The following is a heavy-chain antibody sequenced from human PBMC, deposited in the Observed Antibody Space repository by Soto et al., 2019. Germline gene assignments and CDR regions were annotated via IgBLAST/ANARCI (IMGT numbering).Heavy chain of an antibody. Sequence: QLQLQESGPGLVKPSEALSLTCTVSSGPFSSGNYYWGWVRQPPGKGLEWIGNIHYSGKTYYNLSLKSRVTISADTSKQQFSLKMNSVTAADTAIYYCARLHSERFGDDTFETWGQGTMVTVSS. CDR3: ARLHSERFGDDTFET. CDR1: SGPFSSGNYY. V-gene: IGHV4-39*01. CDR2: IHYSGKT. D-gene: IGHD3-10*01. J-gene: IGHJ3*02.